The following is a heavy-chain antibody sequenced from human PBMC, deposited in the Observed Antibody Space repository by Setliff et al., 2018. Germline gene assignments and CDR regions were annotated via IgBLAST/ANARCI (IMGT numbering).Heavy chain of an antibody. V-gene: IGHV4-59*01. CDR1: GGSISGDY. Sequence: SETLSLTCSVSGGSISGDYWSWIRQPPGKGLEWIGFIHYSGSTNYNPSLKSRVTISLDTPKNQFSLRLSSVTAADTAVYYCARGPPGYYYYMNVWGQGTTVTVSS. CDR3: ARGPPGYYYYMNV. CDR2: IHYSGST. J-gene: IGHJ6*03.